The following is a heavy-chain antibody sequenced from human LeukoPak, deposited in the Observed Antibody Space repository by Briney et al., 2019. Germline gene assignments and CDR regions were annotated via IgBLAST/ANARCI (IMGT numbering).Heavy chain of an antibody. J-gene: IGHJ1*01. CDR3: AKVGSSGWYPTEYFQH. CDR1: GFTFSSYA. Sequence: GGSLRLSCAASGFTFSSYAMSWVRQAPGKGLEWVSGISWNSGSIGYADSVKGRFTISRDNAKNSLYLQMNSLRAEDTALYYCAKVGSSGWYPTEYFQHWGQGTLVTVSS. CDR2: ISWNSGSI. V-gene: IGHV3-9*01. D-gene: IGHD6-19*01.